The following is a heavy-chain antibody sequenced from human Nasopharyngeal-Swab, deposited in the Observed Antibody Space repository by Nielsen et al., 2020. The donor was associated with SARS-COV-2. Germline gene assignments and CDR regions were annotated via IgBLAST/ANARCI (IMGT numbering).Heavy chain of an antibody. CDR3: AKDRNSAYYYYYMDV. V-gene: IGHV3-23*01. Sequence: PPGKGLEWVSSVSGRDSTYYADSVKGRFTISRDISKNTLYLQMNSLRAEDTAVYYCAKDRNSAYYYYYMDVWGKGTTVTVSS. D-gene: IGHD1-26*01. CDR2: VSGRDST. J-gene: IGHJ6*03.